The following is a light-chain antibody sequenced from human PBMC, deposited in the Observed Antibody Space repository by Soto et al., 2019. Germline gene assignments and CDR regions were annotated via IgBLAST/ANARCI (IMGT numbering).Light chain of an antibody. CDR3: QQSYTTPGVGT. Sequence: DIQMTQSPSSLSASAGDRVTITCRASQNISSYLNWYQQNPGKAPKLLIYATSSLQSGVPSRFSGSGSGTDFTLTISSVQPEDFATYYCQQSYTTPGVGTFGQGTKVDIK. CDR2: ATS. CDR1: QNISSY. V-gene: IGKV1-39*01. J-gene: IGKJ1*01.